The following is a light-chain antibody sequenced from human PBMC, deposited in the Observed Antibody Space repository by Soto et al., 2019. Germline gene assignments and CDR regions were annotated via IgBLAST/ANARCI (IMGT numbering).Light chain of an antibody. J-gene: IGLJ2*01. V-gene: IGLV2-11*01. CDR2: DVS. Sequence: QSALTQPRSVSGSPGQSVTISCNGTSSDVGNYNYVSWYRHHPGKAPKVLIYDVSKRPSGVPDRFSGSKSGNTASLTVSGLQAEDEADYYWSSSVGTYGLLFGGGTKLTVL. CDR3: SSSVGTYGLL. CDR1: SSDVGNYNY.